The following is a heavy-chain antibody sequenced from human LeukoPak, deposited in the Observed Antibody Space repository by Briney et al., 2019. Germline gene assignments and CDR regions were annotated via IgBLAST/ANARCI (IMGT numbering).Heavy chain of an antibody. V-gene: IGHV4-59*01. J-gene: IGHJ3*02. CDR1: GGSISTYY. CDR3: ARTLNYGSGSAFDI. CDR2: IYYTGST. D-gene: IGHD3-10*01. Sequence: SETLSLTCTVSGGSISTYYWSWIRQPPGKGLGWIGYIYYTGSTNYNPSLKSPVTISVDTSKNQFSLRLSSVTAADTAVYYCARTLNYGSGSAFDIWGQGTMVTVSS.